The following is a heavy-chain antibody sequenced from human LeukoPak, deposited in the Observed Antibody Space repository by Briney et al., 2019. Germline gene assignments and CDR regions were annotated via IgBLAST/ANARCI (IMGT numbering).Heavy chain of an antibody. CDR3: ARDPIFGSSVF. V-gene: IGHV4-30-4*08. CDR1: GGSISSGDYY. J-gene: IGHJ4*02. Sequence: SQTLSLTXTVSGGSISSGDYYWSWIRQPPGKGLEWIGYIYYSGSTYYNPSLKSRVTISIDTSKNQFSLKLSSVTAADTAVYYCARDPIFGSSVFWGQGTLVTVSS. D-gene: IGHD6-6*01. CDR2: IYYSGST.